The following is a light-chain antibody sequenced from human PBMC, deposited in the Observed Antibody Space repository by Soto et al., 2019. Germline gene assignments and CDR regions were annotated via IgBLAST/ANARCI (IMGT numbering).Light chain of an antibody. V-gene: IGLV1-44*01. Sequence: QPVLTQPPSASGTPGQRVTISCSGSSSNIGSYIVNWYQQLPGTAPKLLIYSNSQRPSGVPDRFSGSKSGTSASLAISGLQSEDEADYYCAAWDDSLNGPVVFGGGTKLTVL. CDR2: SNS. CDR1: SSNIGSYI. CDR3: AAWDDSLNGPVV. J-gene: IGLJ2*01.